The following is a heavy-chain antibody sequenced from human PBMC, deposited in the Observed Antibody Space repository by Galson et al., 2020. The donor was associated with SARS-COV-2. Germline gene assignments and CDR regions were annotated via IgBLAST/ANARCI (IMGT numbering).Heavy chain of an antibody. D-gene: IGHD4-17*01. CDR1: GFTFSSYA. J-gene: IGHJ4*02. CDR2: ISGSGGST. Sequence: GESLKISCAASGFTFSSYAMSWVRQAPGKGLEWVSAISGSGGSTYYADSVKGRFTISRDNSKNTLYLQMNSLRAEDTAVYYCANDYGVYYFDYWGQGTLVTVSS. CDR3: ANDYGVYYFDY. V-gene: IGHV3-23*01.